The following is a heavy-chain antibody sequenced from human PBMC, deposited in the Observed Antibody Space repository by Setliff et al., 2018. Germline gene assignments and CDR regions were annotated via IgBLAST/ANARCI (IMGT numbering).Heavy chain of an antibody. CDR3: ARERLYYDDLTGFSPEAFDI. CDR1: GDSFSDYY. D-gene: IGHD3-9*01. Sequence: SETLSLTCAVYGDSFSDYYWSWIRQPPGKGLEWIEEINHRGSTNYSPSLRSRVTMSVDSSKNQLSLELTSVTAADTALYFCARERLYYDDLTGFSPEAFDIWGQGTMVTVSS. CDR2: INHRGST. J-gene: IGHJ3*02. V-gene: IGHV4-34*01.